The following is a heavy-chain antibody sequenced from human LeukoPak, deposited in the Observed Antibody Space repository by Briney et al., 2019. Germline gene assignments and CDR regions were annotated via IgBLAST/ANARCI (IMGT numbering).Heavy chain of an antibody. J-gene: IGHJ4*02. V-gene: IGHV3-53*01. D-gene: IGHD4-23*01. Sequence: GGSLRLSCAASGFTVSSNYMSWVRQAPGKGLVWVSVIYSGGSTYYADSVKGRFTISRDNSKNTLYLQMSSLRAEDTAVYYCARADYGGNFAEDYWGQGTLVTVSS. CDR1: GFTVSSNY. CDR2: IYSGGST. CDR3: ARADYGGNFAEDY.